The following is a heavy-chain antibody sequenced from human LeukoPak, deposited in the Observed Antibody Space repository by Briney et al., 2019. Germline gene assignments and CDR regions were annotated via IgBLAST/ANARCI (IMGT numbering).Heavy chain of an antibody. D-gene: IGHD5-24*01. CDR2: IYDSGST. V-gene: IGHV4-30-4*01. J-gene: IGHJ4*02. CDR1: GASIRSGDYY. CDR3: ARATDGFFDY. Sequence: SETLSLTCTVSGASIRSGDYYWSWIRQPPGKGLEWIGYIYDSGSTYYNPSLKSRITISVDTSENRFSLKLSSVTAADTALYYCARATDGFFDYWGQGTLVTVSS.